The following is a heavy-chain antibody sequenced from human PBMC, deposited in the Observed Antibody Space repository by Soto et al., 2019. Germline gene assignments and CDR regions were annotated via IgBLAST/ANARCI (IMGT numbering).Heavy chain of an antibody. CDR1: GFTFSSSS. J-gene: IGHJ4*02. D-gene: IGHD2-2*01. Sequence: EVQLVESGGGLVKPGGSLTHSCAASGFTFSSSSMNWVRQAPGKGLEWLSSITRSSTYIYYADSVKGRFTISRDNAKNSLYQPMNSLRAEVTTVYYCGYCSSASCYEGGYCGQGTLVTVSS. V-gene: IGHV3-21*01. CDR2: ITRSSTYI. CDR3: GYCSSASCYEGGY.